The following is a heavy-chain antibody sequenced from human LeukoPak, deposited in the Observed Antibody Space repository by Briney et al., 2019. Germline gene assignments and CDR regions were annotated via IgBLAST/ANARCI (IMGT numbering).Heavy chain of an antibody. CDR2: IYPGDSDT. J-gene: IGHJ3*02. V-gene: IGHV5-51*01. D-gene: IGHD3-10*01. CDR1: GYSFTSYW. CDR3: ARPTLITMVRGVIPGDAFDI. Sequence: GESLKISGKGSGYSFTSYWIGWVRQMPGKGLEWMGIIYPGDSDTRYSPSLQGPVTISADKSISTAYLQWRSLKASDTAMYYCARPTLITMVRGVIPGDAFDIWGQGTMVTVSS.